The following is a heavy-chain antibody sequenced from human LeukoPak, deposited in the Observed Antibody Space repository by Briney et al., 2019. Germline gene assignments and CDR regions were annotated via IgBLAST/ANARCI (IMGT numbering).Heavy chain of an antibody. CDR3: ARLSSPHYGDYGY. CDR1: GGSFSGYY. V-gene: IGHV4-34*01. CDR2: INHSGST. Sequence: SETLSLTCAVDGGSFSGYYWSWIRQPPGKGLEWIGEINHSGSTNYNPSLKSRVTISVDTSKNQFSLKLSSVTAADTAVYYCARLSSPHYGDYGYWGQGTLVTVSS. D-gene: IGHD4-17*01. J-gene: IGHJ4*02.